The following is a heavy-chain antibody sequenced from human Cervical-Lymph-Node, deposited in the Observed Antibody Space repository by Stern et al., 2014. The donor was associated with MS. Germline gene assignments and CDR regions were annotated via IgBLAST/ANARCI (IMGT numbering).Heavy chain of an antibody. V-gene: IGHV1-24*01. CDR3: ATDRDDFRSGYSAPTKGYGLDV. Sequence: QLVQSGAEVKKPGASVKVSCKVSGYTLTELSMHWVRQAPGKGLEWMGGFDPEDGEKIYAQKFKGRVTMTEDTSTDTAYMELSSLRSEDTAVYYCATDRDDFRSGYSAPTKGYGLDVWGQGTTVTVTS. CDR2: FDPEDGEK. CDR1: GYTLTELS. J-gene: IGHJ6*02. D-gene: IGHD3-3*01.